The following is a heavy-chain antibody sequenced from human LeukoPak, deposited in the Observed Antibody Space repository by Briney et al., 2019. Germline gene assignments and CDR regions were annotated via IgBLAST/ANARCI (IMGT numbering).Heavy chain of an antibody. CDR2: IYYSGST. D-gene: IGHD4-17*01. J-gene: IGHJ5*02. CDR1: GGSISSGGYS. Sequence: SQTLSLTCAVSGGSISSGGYSWSWIRQPPGKGLEWIGYIYYSGSTYYNPSLKSRVTISVDTSKNQFSLKLSSVTAADTAVYYCARRYGDYRNWFDPWGQGTLVTVSS. CDR3: ARRYGDYRNWFDP. V-gene: IGHV4-30-4*07.